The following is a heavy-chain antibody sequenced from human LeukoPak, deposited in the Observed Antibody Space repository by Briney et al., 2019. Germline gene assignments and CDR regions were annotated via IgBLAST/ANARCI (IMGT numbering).Heavy chain of an antibody. V-gene: IGHV3-66*01. Sequence: GGSLRLSCAASGFTVSNNYMSWVRQAPGKGLEWVSVIYSAGTTYYADSVKGRFTISRDNSKNTLYLQMNSLRAEDTAVYYCARDRTYYFGSGSPWVYGMDVWGQGTTVTVSS. J-gene: IGHJ6*02. D-gene: IGHD3-10*01. CDR2: IYSAGTT. CDR3: ARDRTYYFGSGSPWVYGMDV. CDR1: GFTVSNNY.